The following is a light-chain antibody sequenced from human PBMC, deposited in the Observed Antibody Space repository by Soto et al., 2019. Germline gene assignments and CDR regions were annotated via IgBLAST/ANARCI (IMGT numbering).Light chain of an antibody. J-gene: IGKJ5*01. Sequence: IEMTQSPASLSVSPGDRATISCRASQSVSSNLTWYQQKPGQAPRLLIYGASTWATGIPARFSGSGSGTDFTLTISSLQSEDIATYYCQHYNHVQVTFGQGTRLEIK. CDR3: QHYNHVQVT. CDR2: GAS. V-gene: IGKV3-15*01. CDR1: QSVSSN.